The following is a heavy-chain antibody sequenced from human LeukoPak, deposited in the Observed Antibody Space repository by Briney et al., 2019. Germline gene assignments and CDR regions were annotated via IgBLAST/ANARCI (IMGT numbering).Heavy chain of an antibody. CDR2: IKQDGSEK. J-gene: IGHJ4*02. CDR1: GFTFSSYW. Sequence: GGSLRLSCVASGFTFSSYWMSWVRQAPGKGLEWVANIKQDGSEKYYVDSVKGRFTISRDNAKNSLYLQMNSLRAEDTAVYYCARDAWLDPPVWGQGTLVTVSS. CDR3: ARDAWLDPPV. V-gene: IGHV3-7*01. D-gene: IGHD6-19*01.